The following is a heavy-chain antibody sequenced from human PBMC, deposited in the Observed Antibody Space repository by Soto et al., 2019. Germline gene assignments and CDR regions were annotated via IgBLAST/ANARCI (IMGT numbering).Heavy chain of an antibody. J-gene: IGHJ4*02. Sequence: WGSLRLSCAASGFTFSSYGMHWVRQAPGKGLEWVAVISYYVSNKYYADSVKGRFTISRDNSKNTLYLQMNSLRAEDTAVYYCECLAAAGKDYWGKGKMVIVSP. D-gene: IGHD6-13*01. V-gene: IGHV3-30*03. CDR3: ECLAAAGKDY. CDR2: ISYYVSNK. CDR1: GFTFSSYG.